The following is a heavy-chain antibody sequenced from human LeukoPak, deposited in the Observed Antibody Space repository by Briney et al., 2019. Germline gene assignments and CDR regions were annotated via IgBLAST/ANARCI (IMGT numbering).Heavy chain of an antibody. D-gene: IGHD2-15*01. J-gene: IGHJ3*02. CDR3: AIGYCSGGNCDDGPGDAFES. CDR1: GYTFTSYY. Sequence: ASVKVSCKASGYTFTSYYMHWVRHAPGQGLEWMGIINPSGGSTSYAQKFQGRVTMIRDTSTSTVYMELHSLGSEDTAVYYCAIGYCSGGNCDDGPGDAFESWGQGTMVTVSS. CDR2: INPSGGST. V-gene: IGHV1-46*01.